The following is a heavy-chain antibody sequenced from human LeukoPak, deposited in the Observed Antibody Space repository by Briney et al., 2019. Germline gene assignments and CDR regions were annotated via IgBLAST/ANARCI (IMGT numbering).Heavy chain of an antibody. CDR1: GYSISSGFH. Sequence: SETLSLTCVVSGYSISSGFHWGWIRQPPGKGLEWIGSIYRSGTTYYNPSLKSRVTISVDTSKNQFSLKLTSVTAADTDVYYCARGDWNAAGGDFWGQGTLVTVSS. CDR2: IYRSGTT. J-gene: IGHJ4*02. CDR3: ARGDWNAAGGDF. D-gene: IGHD1-1*01. V-gene: IGHV4-38-2*01.